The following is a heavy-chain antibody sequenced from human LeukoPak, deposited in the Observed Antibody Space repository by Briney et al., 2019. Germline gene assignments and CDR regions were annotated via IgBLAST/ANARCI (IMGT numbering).Heavy chain of an antibody. CDR1: GGTFSSYA. D-gene: IGHD1-7*01. CDR2: IIPIFGTA. V-gene: IGHV1-69*05. CDR3: ARALPVAPRSVYWNSEYYFDY. J-gene: IGHJ4*02. Sequence: SVKVSCKASGGTFSSYAISWVRQAPGQGLEWMGGIIPIFGTANYAQKFQGRVTITTDESTSTAYMELSSLRSEDTAVYYCARALPVAPRSVYWNSEYYFDYWGQGTPVTVSS.